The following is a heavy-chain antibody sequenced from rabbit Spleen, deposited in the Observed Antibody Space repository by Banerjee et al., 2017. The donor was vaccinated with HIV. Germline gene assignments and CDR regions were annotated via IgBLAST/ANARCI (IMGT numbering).Heavy chain of an antibody. V-gene: IGHV1S40*01. Sequence: QSLEESGGDLVKPGASLTLTCTASGVSFSGSSYMCWVRQAPGKGLEWIACIDIGASGFPYFATWAKGRFTCSKTSSTTLTLQMTRLTAADTATYFCARDTRSSFSSYGMDLLRPGTLVTFS. CDR1: GVSFSGSSY. J-gene: IGHJ6*01. D-gene: IGHD1-1*01. CDR3: ARDTRSSFSSYGMDL. CDR2: IDIGASGFP.